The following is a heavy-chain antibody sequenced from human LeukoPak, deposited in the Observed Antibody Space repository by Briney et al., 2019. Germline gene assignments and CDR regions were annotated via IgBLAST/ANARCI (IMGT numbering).Heavy chain of an antibody. D-gene: IGHD2-15*01. Sequence: GGSLRLSCAPSGFTFSRYWMSWVRQAPGKGLEWVANINEDGSEEYYVDSVRGRFTIARDNAKNSLYLQMNSLRAEDTAVYYCARAGDGTAARDYWGQGTLVTVSS. J-gene: IGHJ4*02. CDR3: ARAGDGTAARDY. V-gene: IGHV3-7*01. CDR2: INEDGSEE. CDR1: GFTFSRYW.